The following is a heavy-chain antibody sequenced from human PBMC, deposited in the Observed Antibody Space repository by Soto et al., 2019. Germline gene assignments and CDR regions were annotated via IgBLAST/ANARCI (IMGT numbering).Heavy chain of an antibody. CDR1: GFTFSTYW. D-gene: IGHD2-21*01. CDR2: IKQDGSEK. J-gene: IGHJ4*02. V-gene: IGHV3-7*01. CDR3: ARLSTLSFSILY. Sequence: EVQLVESGGGLVQPGGSLRLSCAASGFTFSTYWMSWVRQAPGKGLEWVANIKQDGSEKYYVDSVKGRFTISRDNAKNSVYPQMNSLRAEDSAVYYCARLSTLSFSILYWGQGTLVTVSS.